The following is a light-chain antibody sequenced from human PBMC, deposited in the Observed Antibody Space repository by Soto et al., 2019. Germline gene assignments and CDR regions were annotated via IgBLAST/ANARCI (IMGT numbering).Light chain of an antibody. J-gene: IGLJ1*01. CDR3: SSYTGSSTFV. V-gene: IGLV2-14*01. CDR1: SSDVGGYDY. Sequence: QSALTQPASVSGSPGQSITISCTGTSSDVGGYDYVSWYQQLPGKAPKLLIYDVNNRPSGVSHRFSGYKSGNTASLTISGLQAEDEADYYCSSYTGSSTFVFGTGTKLTVL. CDR2: DVN.